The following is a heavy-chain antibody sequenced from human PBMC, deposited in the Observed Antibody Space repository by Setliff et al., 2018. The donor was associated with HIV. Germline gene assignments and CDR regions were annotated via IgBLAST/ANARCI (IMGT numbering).Heavy chain of an antibody. CDR1: GYTLSKLS. CDR3: AIDNRGGVGTPYYFDY. Sequence: GASVKVSCKVSGYTLSKLSMHWVRQAPEKGLEWMGGFDPELGETLFAQKFRGRLTMTEDTSTDTAYMELTSLRSDDTAIYYCAIDNRGGVGTPYYFDYWGQGTLVTSPQ. J-gene: IGHJ4*02. CDR2: FDPELGET. V-gene: IGHV1-24*01. D-gene: IGHD1-26*01.